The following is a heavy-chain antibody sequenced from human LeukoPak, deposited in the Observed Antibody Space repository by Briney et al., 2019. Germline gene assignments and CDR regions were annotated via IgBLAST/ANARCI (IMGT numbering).Heavy chain of an antibody. CDR2: ISGSGGTT. CDR3: ARVCGTYPCYYGMDV. D-gene: IGHD1-26*01. V-gene: IGHV3-23*01. Sequence: GGSLRLSCAASGFTFSSYAMSWVRQAPGKGLQWVSAISGSGGTTYYADSVKGRFTISRDKSKNTVYLQMNSLRVDDTAVYYCARVCGTYPCYYGMDVWGQGATVTVSS. CDR1: GFTFSSYA. J-gene: IGHJ6*02.